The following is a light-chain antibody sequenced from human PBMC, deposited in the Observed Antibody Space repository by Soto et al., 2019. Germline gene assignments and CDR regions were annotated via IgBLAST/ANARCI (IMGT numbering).Light chain of an antibody. CDR1: QGIGNY. J-gene: IGKJ4*01. CDR2: AAV. Sequence: IQLTQSPSFRSASVGDIVIITCRVSQGIGNYLAWHQQTPGKAPTPLIYAAVTLQSRVPSRFSGSESGTEFTLTISRLQPEDFATYYCQQSNSYPLTVGGGTKVDIK. CDR3: QQSNSYPLT. V-gene: IGKV1-9*01.